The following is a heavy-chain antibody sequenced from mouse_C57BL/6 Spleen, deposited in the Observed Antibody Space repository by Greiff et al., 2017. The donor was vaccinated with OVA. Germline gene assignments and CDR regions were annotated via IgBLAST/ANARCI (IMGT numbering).Heavy chain of an antibody. J-gene: IGHJ2*01. CDR3: ARVTTVVATGFDY. V-gene: IGHV1-82*01. D-gene: IGHD1-1*01. CDR2: IYPGDGDT. Sequence: VQLQQSGPELVQPGASVKISCTASGYAFSSSWLNWVKQRPGKGLEWIGRIYPGDGDTNYNGKFKGKATLTADKSSSTAYMQLSSLTSEDSAVYFCARVTTVVATGFDYWGQGTTLTVSS. CDR1: GYAFSSSW.